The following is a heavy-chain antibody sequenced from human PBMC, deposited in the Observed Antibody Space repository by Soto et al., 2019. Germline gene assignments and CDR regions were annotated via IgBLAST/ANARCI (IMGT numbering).Heavy chain of an antibody. D-gene: IGHD3-10*01. CDR1: GYTFTSYP. V-gene: IGHV1-3*01. Sequence: QVQLVQSGADLREPGASVKVSCKASGYTFTSYPVHWVRQAPGQRLQWMGWINAANGDTGYSQKFQGRVTFTRDTSASTLYMELSSLTSDDTAVYYCARKDYYGAGIYYFDHWGQGTLVTVSS. CDR2: INAANGDT. CDR3: ARKDYYGAGIYYFDH. J-gene: IGHJ4*02.